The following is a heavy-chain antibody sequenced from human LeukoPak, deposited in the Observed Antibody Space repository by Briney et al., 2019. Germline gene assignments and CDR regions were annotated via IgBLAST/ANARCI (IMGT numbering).Heavy chain of an antibody. CDR2: IKHSGST. Sequence: PSETLSLTCAVYGGSFSGYYWSRIRQPPGKGLEWIGEIKHSGSTNYNPSLKSRVTISVDTSKNQFSLKLSSVTAADTAVYYCASRFYYYGMDVWGQGTTVTVSS. D-gene: IGHD3-3*01. CDR1: GGSFSGYY. V-gene: IGHV4-34*01. J-gene: IGHJ6*02. CDR3: ASRFYYYGMDV.